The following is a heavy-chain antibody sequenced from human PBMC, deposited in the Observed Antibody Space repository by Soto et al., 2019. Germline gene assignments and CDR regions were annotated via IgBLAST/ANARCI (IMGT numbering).Heavy chain of an antibody. CDR2: ISSSSSYT. J-gene: IGHJ4*02. D-gene: IGHD5-12*01. V-gene: IGHV3-11*05. Sequence: VQLVESGGGLVKPGGSLRLSCAASGFTFSDYYMSWIRQAPGKGQEWVSYISSSSSYTNYADSVKGRFTISRDNAKNSLYLQMNSLRAEDTAVYYCARDHHRYSGYDYVDYWGQGTLVTVSS. CDR1: GFTFSDYY. CDR3: ARDHHRYSGYDYVDY.